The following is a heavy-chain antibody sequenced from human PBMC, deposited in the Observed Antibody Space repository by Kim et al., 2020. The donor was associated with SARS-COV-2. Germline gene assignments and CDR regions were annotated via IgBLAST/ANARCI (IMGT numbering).Heavy chain of an antibody. CDR1: GFAFSNSW. V-gene: IGHV3-15*01. Sequence: GGSLRLSCVGSGFAFSNSWMNWVRQAPGKGLEWVARIKTISDGGTINYAAPVKGRFTISRDDSKNTLYLQMNSLTTEDTAVYFCGVTLSYHGVDVWGQGT. J-gene: IGHJ6*02. D-gene: IGHD3-16*02. CDR2: IKTISDGGTI. CDR3: GVTLSYHGVDV.